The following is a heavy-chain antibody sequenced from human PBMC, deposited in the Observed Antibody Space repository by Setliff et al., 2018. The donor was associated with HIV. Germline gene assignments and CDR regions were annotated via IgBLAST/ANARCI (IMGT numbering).Heavy chain of an antibody. D-gene: IGHD6-6*01. CDR1: GNSFISHY. J-gene: IGHJ4*02. V-gene: IGHV1-46*01. Sequence: GASVKVSCKASGNSFISHYIHWVRQVPEQGLDRMGIISPSDGSTVYTQKFQGRVTMTRDTSTSIVYMELSSLRSEETAVYYCARSRVAARMDSWGQGTLVTVSS. CDR3: ARSRVAARMDS. CDR2: ISPSDGST.